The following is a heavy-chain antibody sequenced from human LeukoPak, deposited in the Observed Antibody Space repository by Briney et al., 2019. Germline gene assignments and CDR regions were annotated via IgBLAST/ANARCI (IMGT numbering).Heavy chain of an antibody. J-gene: IGHJ4*02. CDR3: ARGREGIVAMDFDY. CDR2: IKQDGSEK. Sequence: SGGSLRLSCAASGFTFSSYWMSWVRQAPGKGLEWVANIKQDGSEKYYVDSVKGRFTISRDNAKNSLYLQMNSLRAEDTAVYYCARGREGIVAMDFDYWGQGTLVTVSS. D-gene: IGHD5-12*01. V-gene: IGHV3-7*01. CDR1: GFTFSSYW.